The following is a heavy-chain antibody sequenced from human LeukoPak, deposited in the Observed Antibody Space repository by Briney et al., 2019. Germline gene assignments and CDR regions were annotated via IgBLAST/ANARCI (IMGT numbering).Heavy chain of an antibody. J-gene: IGHJ4*02. CDR2: IKQDGSEK. CDR1: GSTFSGYW. D-gene: IGHD6-19*01. CDR3: AGGTGWLIDY. Sequence: GSPRLSCAASGSTFSGYWMNWVRQVPGKGLEWVANIKQDGSEKYYVDSVKGRFTISRDNANNSLYLQLNSLRAEDTAVYYCAGGTGWLIDYWGQGTVVTVSS. V-gene: IGHV3-7*04.